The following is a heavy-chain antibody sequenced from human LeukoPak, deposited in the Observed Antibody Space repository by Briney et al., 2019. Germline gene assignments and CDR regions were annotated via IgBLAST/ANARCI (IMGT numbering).Heavy chain of an antibody. CDR1: GFTFSSYA. V-gene: IGHV3-33*01. D-gene: IGHD1-14*01. CDR2: IAYDGSRA. CDR3: TRYNNDHIDY. Sequence: PGGSLTLSCAASGFTFSSYAISWVREAPARGLEWVAVIAYDGSRAFYADSVKGRFTISRDNSKNTMSVQMDDLRAEDTAVYYCTRYNNDHIDYWGQGTLVTVSS. J-gene: IGHJ4*02.